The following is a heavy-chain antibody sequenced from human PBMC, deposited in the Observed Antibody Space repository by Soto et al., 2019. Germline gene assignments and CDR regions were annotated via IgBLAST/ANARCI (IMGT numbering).Heavy chain of an antibody. D-gene: IGHD1-26*01. CDR3: ARVRIVGATTQLYYFDY. V-gene: IGHV4-59*01. CDR1: GGSISSYY. Sequence: QVQLQESGPGLVKPSETLSLTCTVSGGSISSYYWSWIRQPPGKGLEWIGYIYYSGSTNYNPSLKSRVTISVDTSKNQFSLKLSSVTAADTAVYYCARVRIVGATTQLYYFDYWGQGTLVTVSS. CDR2: IYYSGST. J-gene: IGHJ4*02.